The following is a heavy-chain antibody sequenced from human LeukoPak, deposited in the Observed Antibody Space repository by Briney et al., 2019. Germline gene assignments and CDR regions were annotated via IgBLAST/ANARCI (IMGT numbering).Heavy chain of an antibody. D-gene: IGHD4-17*01. CDR1: GFTFRDYT. CDR3: ARASTEYAVTDGFDT. Sequence: GGSLRLSCAASGFTFRDYTLNWVRQSPGKGLQWVSYVSFGSSYISYADSLKGRFTISRDDAKSSVYLEMTSLRAEDTAVYYCARASTEYAVTDGFDTWGPGTLVTVSS. CDR2: VSFGSSYI. V-gene: IGHV3-21*01. J-gene: IGHJ5*02.